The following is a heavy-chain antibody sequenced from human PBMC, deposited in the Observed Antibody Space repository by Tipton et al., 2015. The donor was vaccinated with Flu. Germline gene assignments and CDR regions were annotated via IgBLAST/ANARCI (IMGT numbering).Heavy chain of an antibody. V-gene: IGHV4-59*01. CDR1: GGSISSYY. CDR2: IYYSGCT. D-gene: IGHD6-19*01. Sequence: TLSLTCTVSGGSISSYYWSWIRQPPGKGLEWIGYIYYSGCTNYNPSLKSRVTISVDTSKNQFSLKLSSVTAADTAVYYCARGIAVAREAWWYFELWGRGTLVTVSS. CDR3: ARGIAVAREAWWYFEL. J-gene: IGHJ2*01.